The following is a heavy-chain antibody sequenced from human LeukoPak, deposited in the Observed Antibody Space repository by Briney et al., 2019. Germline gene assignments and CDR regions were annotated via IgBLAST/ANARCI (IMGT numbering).Heavy chain of an antibody. CDR1: GGSISSSSYY. V-gene: IGHV4-39*07. D-gene: IGHD1-26*01. Sequence: PSETLSLTCTVSGGSISSSSYYWGWIRQPPGKGLEWIGSIYYSGSTYYNPSLKSRVTISVDTSKNQFSLKLSSVTAADTAVYYCARGGVVGATPLDYWGQGTLVTVSS. J-gene: IGHJ4*02. CDR2: IYYSGST. CDR3: ARGGVVGATPLDY.